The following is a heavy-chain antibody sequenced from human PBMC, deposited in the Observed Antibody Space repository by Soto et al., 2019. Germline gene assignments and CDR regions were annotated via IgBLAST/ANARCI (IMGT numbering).Heavy chain of an antibody. J-gene: IGHJ4*02. V-gene: IGHV3-21*01. Sequence: EVQLVESGGGLVKPGGSLRLSCAASGFTFSSYTMNWVRQAPGQGLEWVSSISSSSSYIYYTDSVKGRFTISRDNAKNSLYLQMNSLRVEDTAVYYCASPYYDTSGYYYGGDYWGQGTVVTVSS. CDR2: ISSSSSYI. CDR1: GFTFSSYT. D-gene: IGHD3-22*01. CDR3: ASPYYDTSGYYYGGDY.